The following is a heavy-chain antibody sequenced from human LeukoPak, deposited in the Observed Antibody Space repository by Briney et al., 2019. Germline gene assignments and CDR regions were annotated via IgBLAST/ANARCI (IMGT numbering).Heavy chain of an antibody. CDR2: IGTAGDT. D-gene: IGHD5-12*01. CDR1: GFTFSSYD. Sequence: PGGSLRLSCAASGFTFSSYDMHWVRQATGKGLEWVSAIGTAGDTYYPGSVKGRFTISRENAKNSLYLQMNSLRAEDTAVYYCASGAEGYVFDPWGQGTLVTVSS. J-gene: IGHJ5*02. V-gene: IGHV3-13*01. CDR3: ASGAEGYVFDP.